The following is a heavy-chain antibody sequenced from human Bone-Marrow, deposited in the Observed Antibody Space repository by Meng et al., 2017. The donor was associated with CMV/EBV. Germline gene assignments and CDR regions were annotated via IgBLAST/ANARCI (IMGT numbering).Heavy chain of an antibody. D-gene: IGHD2-2*01. J-gene: IGHJ6*02. Sequence: SETLSLTCTVSGGSISSYYWGWIRQPPGKGLEWIGSIYYSGSTYYNPSLKSRVTISVDTSKNQFSLKLSSVTAADTAVYYCARDSSTSSRRAGYYYGMDVWGQGTTVTVSS. CDR2: IYYSGST. CDR3: ARDSSTSSRRAGYYYGMDV. V-gene: IGHV4-39*07. CDR1: GGSISSYY.